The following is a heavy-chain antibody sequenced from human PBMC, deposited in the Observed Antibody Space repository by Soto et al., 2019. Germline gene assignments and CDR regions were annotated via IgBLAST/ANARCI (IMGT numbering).Heavy chain of an antibody. J-gene: IGHJ6*02. D-gene: IGHD4-17*01. CDR3: ARDADYGGSRGGMDV. V-gene: IGHV4-31*03. Sequence: QVRLEESGPGLVKPSETLSLICSVSGGSVNNANYFWNWIRHHPENGLEWIGYIYYSGSTRYNPSFKTRATLSIDTSKNQFSLRLNSVTVADTAFYFCARDADYGGSRGGMDVWGRGTTVTVSS. CDR1: GGSVNNANYF. CDR2: IYYSGST.